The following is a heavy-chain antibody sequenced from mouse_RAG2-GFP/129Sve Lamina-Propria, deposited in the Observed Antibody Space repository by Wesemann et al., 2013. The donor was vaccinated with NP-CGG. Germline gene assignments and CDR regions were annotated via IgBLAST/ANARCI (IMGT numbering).Heavy chain of an antibody. V-gene: IGHV1-50*01. D-gene: IGHD2-4*01. Sequence: GAELVKPGASVKLSCKASGYTFTSYWMQWVKQRPGQGLEWIGEIDPSDSYTNYNQKFKGKATLTVDTSSSTAYMQLSSLTSEDSAVYYCARRIYYDYDDDYWGQGTTLTVSS. CDR1: GYTFTSYW. CDR2: IDPSDSYT. J-gene: IGHJ2*01. CDR3: ARRIYYDYDDDY.